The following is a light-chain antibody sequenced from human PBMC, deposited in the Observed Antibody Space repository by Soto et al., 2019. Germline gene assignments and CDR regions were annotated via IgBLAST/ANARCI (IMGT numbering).Light chain of an antibody. J-gene: IGKJ1*01. CDR1: QNVLSRSNNKNY. CDR3: QHYYTGPPRT. CDR2: WAS. Sequence: DIVMTQSPDSLAVSLGERATINCKSSQNVLSRSNNKNYLGWYQQKPVQPPKLLIYWASTRVSGVPDRFSGSGSGTDFTLTISSLQAEDVAVYYCQHYYTGPPRTFGQGTKVELK. V-gene: IGKV4-1*01.